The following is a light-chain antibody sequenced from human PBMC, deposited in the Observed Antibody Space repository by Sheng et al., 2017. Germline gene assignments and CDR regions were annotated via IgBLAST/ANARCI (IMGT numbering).Light chain of an antibody. CDR1: QDISNY. V-gene: IGKV1-33*01. J-gene: IGKJ3*01. CDR3: QQYDNLLPFT. Sequence: DIQMTQSPSSLSASVGDRVTITCQASQDISNYLNWYQQKPGKAPKLLIYDASNLETGVPSRFSGSGSGTDFTFTISSLQPEDIATYYCQQYDNLLPFTFGP. CDR2: DAS.